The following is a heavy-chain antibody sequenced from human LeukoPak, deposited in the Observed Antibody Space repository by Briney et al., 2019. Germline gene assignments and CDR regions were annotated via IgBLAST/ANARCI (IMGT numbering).Heavy chain of an antibody. CDR1: GGTFSSYA. CDR3: ARGPYGTAMEQFGY. V-gene: IGHV1-69*13. Sequence: SVKVSCKASGGTFSSYAISWVRQAPGQGLEWMGGIIPIFGTANYAQKFQGRVTITADESTSTAYMELSSLRSEDTAVYYCARGPYGTAMEQFGYWGQGTLVTVSS. D-gene: IGHD5-18*01. CDR2: IIPIFGTA. J-gene: IGHJ4*02.